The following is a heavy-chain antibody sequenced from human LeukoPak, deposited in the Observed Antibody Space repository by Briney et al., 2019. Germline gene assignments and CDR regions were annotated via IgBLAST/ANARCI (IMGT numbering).Heavy chain of an antibody. V-gene: IGHV4-59*01. CDR2: IYYSGST. CDR3: ARAGYDFWSGYPKGMDV. J-gene: IGHJ6*02. Sequence: SETLSLTCTVSGGSISSYYWSWIRQPPGKGLEWIGYIYYSGSTNYNPSLKSRVTISVDMSKNQFSLKLSSVTAADTAVYYCARAGYDFWSGYPKGMDVWGQGTTVTVSS. CDR1: GGSISSYY. D-gene: IGHD3-3*01.